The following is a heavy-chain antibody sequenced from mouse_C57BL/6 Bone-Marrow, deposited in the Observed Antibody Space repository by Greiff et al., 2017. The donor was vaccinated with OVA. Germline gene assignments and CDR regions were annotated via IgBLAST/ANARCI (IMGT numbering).Heavy chain of an antibody. CDR2: IYPRSGNT. CDR1: GYTFTSYG. Sequence: VQLQQSGAELARPGASVKLSCKASGYTFTSYGIRWVKQRTGQGLEWIGEIYPRSGNTYYNEKFKSKATLTVDKPSSTAYMQLSSLTSEDSAVYYCARDYYGSSLHWGQGTTLTVSS. CDR3: ARDYYGSSLH. V-gene: IGHV1-81*01. J-gene: IGHJ2*01. D-gene: IGHD1-1*01.